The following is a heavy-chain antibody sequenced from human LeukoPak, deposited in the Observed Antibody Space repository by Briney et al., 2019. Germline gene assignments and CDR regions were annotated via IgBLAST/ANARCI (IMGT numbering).Heavy chain of an antibody. CDR1: GCTFSSYA. Sequence: SSVKVSCKASGCTFSSYASILLWQAPGQPLEWMGGIIPIFGTANYAQKFYGSVTITTDESTTEAYMELSSLRSEETAVYYCARVGQGGWFDPWGQGTLVSVCS. J-gene: IGHJ5*02. V-gene: IGHV1-69*05. CDR2: IIPIFGTA. D-gene: IGHD2-15*01. CDR3: ARVGQGGWFDP.